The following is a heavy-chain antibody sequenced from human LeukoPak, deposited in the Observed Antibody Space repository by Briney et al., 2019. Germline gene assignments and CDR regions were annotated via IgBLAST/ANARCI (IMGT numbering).Heavy chain of an antibody. J-gene: IGHJ3*02. V-gene: IGHV3-21*04. CDR3: ARDGYYYDSSGSNDAFDI. Sequence: PGGSLRLSCAASGFTFSSYSMNWVRQAPGKGLEWVSSISSSSSYIYYADSVKGRFTISRDNAKNSLYLQMNSLRAEDTAVYYCARDGYYYDSSGSNDAFDIWGQGTMVTVSS. D-gene: IGHD3-22*01. CDR1: GFTFSSYS. CDR2: ISSSSSYI.